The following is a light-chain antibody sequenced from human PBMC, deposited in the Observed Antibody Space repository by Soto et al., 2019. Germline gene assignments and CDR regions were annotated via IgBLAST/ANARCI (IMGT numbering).Light chain of an antibody. CDR3: SSYTRNSTLV. J-gene: IGLJ2*01. CDR2: EVS. CDR1: SDNVGGYNY. V-gene: IGLV2-14*01. Sequence: QCALTQPASVSGSPGQSITISCTGTSDNVGGYNYVSWYQQHPGKAPKLMIYEVSNRPSGVSNRFSGSKSGNTASLTISGLQAEDEADYYCSSYTRNSTLVFGGGTKLTVL.